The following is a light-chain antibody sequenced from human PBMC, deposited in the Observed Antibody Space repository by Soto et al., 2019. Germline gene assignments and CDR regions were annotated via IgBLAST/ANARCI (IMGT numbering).Light chain of an antibody. CDR1: NIGSKN. CDR3: QVWDSGSYLVA. V-gene: IGLV3-21*02. Sequence: SYELTQPPSVSVAPGQTARITCGGNNIGSKNVHWYQQKPGQAPVLVLYDDSGRPSGIPERFSGSKSGKTATLTITRVEAGDEADYYCQVWDSGSYLVAFGGGTKLTVL. J-gene: IGLJ2*01. CDR2: DDS.